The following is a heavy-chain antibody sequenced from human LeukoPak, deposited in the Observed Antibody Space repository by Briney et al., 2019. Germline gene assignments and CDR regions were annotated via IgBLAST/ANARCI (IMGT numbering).Heavy chain of an antibody. CDR2: IYSGDNT. V-gene: IGHV3-53*01. CDR1: GFTVNSNY. D-gene: IGHD4-17*01. Sequence: PGGSLRLSCAVSGFTVNSNYINWVRQTPGKGLEWVSVIYSGDNTFYADSVKDRFTISRDNSKNIVYLQMNSLRTDDTAVYYCARESVTLTTLPKRGSRRSYYFDYWGHGTLVTVFS. J-gene: IGHJ4*01. CDR3: ARESVTLTTLPKRGSRRSYYFDY.